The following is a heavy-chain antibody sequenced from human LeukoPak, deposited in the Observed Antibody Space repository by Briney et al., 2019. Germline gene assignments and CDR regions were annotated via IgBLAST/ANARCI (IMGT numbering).Heavy chain of an antibody. CDR1: GGSISRSLYY. CDR2: IYYSGST. V-gene: IGHV4-39*07. CDR3: ARDGGDYYDSSGYYHIDH. J-gene: IGHJ4*02. Sequence: PSETLSLTCSVSGGSISRSLYYWGWIRQPPGKGLEWIGSIYYSGSTYYNPSLKSRVTISVDTSKHQFSLKLNSVTAADTAVYYCARDGGDYYDSSGYYHIDHWGQGILVTVSS. D-gene: IGHD3-22*01.